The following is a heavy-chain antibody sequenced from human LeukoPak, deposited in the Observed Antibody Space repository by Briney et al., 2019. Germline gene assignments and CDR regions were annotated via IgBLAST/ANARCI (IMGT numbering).Heavy chain of an antibody. J-gene: IGHJ4*02. CDR2: ISYDGSNK. V-gene: IGHV3-30-3*01. Sequence: GGSLRLSCAASGFTFSSYAMHWVRQAPGKGLEWVAVISYDGSNKYYADSVKGRFTISRDNSKNTLYLQMNSLRAEDTAVYYCARVGVSWYSYGHYDYWGQGTLVTVS. CDR3: ARVGVSWYSYGHYDY. CDR1: GFTFSSYA. D-gene: IGHD5-18*01.